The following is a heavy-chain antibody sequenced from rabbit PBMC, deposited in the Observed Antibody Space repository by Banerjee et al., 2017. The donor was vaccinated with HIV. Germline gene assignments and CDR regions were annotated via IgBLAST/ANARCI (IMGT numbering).Heavy chain of an antibody. J-gene: IGHJ4*01. V-gene: IGHV1S40*01. CDR3: ARDLAGVVGWNLNL. CDR1: GFDISGYH. CDR2: INTSSGNT. D-gene: IGHD4-1*01. Sequence: QSLEESGGDLVKPGASLTLTCTASGFDISGYHMCWVRQAPGKGLEWIACINTSSGNTVYASWAKGRFTISKTSSTTVTLQMTSLTAADTATYFCARDLAGVVGWNLNLWGPGTLVTVS.